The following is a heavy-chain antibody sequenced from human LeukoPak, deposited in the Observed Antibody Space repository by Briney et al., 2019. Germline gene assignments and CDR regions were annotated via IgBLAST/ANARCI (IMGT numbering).Heavy chain of an antibody. D-gene: IGHD3-9*01. Sequence: GGSLRLSCAASGSTCSSYSMNWVRQAPGKGLEWVSSISSSSSYIYYADSVKGRSTISRDNAKNSLYLQMNSLRAEDTAVYYCARDRGGYHILTGYYYYYYGMDVWGKGTTVTVSS. J-gene: IGHJ6*04. CDR1: GSTCSSYS. CDR3: ARDRGGYHILTGYYYYYYGMDV. V-gene: IGHV3-21*01. CDR2: ISSSSSYI.